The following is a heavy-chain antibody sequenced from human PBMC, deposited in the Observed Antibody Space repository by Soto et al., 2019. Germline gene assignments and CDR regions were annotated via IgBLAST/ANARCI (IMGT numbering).Heavy chain of an antibody. CDR1: GFTFSSYG. V-gene: IGHV3-30*18. J-gene: IGHJ6*02. CDR2: ISYDGSNK. Sequence: QVQLVESGGGVVQPGRSLRLSCAASGFTFSSYGMHWVRQAPGKGLEWVAVISYDGSNKYYADSVKGRFTISRDNSKNTLYLQMNSLRADDTAVYYCAKGVVPAATDYYYYGMDVWGQGTTVTVSS. D-gene: IGHD2-2*01. CDR3: AKGVVPAATDYYYYGMDV.